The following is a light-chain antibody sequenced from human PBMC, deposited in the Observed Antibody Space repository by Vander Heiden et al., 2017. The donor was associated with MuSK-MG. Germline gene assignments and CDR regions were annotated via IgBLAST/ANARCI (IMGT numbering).Light chain of an antibody. V-gene: IGLV1-40*01. Sequence: QSVLTQPPSVSGAPGQRVTIPCTVSSSNSGAGYDVHWYPQLPGPAPKLLIYGHSNRASGVPDRFSGSKSGTSASLAITGLQAEDEADYYWQSYDSSLSGYVFGTGTKVTVL. CDR1: SSNSGAGYD. J-gene: IGLJ1*01. CDR2: GHS. CDR3: QSYDSSLSGYV.